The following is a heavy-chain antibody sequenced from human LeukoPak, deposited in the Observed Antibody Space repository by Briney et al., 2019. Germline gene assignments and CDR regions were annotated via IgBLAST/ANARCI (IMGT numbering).Heavy chain of an antibody. D-gene: IGHD6-13*01. J-gene: IGHJ4*02. V-gene: IGHV1-69*13. CDR2: IIPLFGTA. CDR1: GGTFSNYD. CDR3: ARWRGYSSGWSGPFDD. Sequence: SVKVSCKASGGTFSNYDITWVRQAPGQGLEWMGGIIPLFGTADYAQKFQGRVAITADESTSTAYMELSSLTSDDTAVYYCARWRGYSSGWSGPFDDWGQGTLVTVSS.